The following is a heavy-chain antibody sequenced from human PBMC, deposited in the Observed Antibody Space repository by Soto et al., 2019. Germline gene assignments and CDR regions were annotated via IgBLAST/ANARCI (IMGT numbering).Heavy chain of an antibody. Sequence: PSETLSLTCTVSGGSVSNDNFYWIWIPQPPGQGLEWIGYVHSSGITNYTPSLKRRVTISVATSRNQFSLRLSSVTAADTAVYYCARGLTMGQLPSHFDHWGQGTLVTVSS. CDR3: ARGLTMGQLPSHFDH. J-gene: IGHJ5*02. D-gene: IGHD3-16*01. V-gene: IGHV4-61*01. CDR2: VHSSGIT. CDR1: GGSVSNDNFY.